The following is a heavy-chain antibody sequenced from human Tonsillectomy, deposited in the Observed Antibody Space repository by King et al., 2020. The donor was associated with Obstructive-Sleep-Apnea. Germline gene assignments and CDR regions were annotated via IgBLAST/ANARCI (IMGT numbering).Heavy chain of an antibody. CDR1: GFTFSSYG. D-gene: IGHD3-10*01. J-gene: IGHJ4*02. Sequence: VQLVESGGGVVQPGRSLRLSCAASGFTFSSYGMHWVRQAPGKGLEWVAVISYDGINEYYADSVKGRFTISRDNSKNTLYLQMNSLTADDTAVYYCAKEAHLTYDYYGSVIFDCWGQGTLVTVSS. V-gene: IGHV3-30*18. CDR3: AKEAHLTYDYYGSVIFDC. CDR2: ISYDGINE.